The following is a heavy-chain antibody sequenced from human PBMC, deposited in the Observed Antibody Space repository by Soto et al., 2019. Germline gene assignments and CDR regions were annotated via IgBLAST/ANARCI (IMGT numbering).Heavy chain of an antibody. D-gene: IGHD2-2*01. CDR2: INHSGST. Sequence: PSETLSLTCAVYGGSFSGYYWSWIRQPPGKGLEWIGEINHSGSTNYNPSLKSRVTISVDTSKNQFSLKLSSVTAADTAVYYCARRERNREDIVVVPAAESSERAWFDPWGQGTLVTVSS. CDR3: ARRERNREDIVVVPAAESSERAWFDP. J-gene: IGHJ5*02. CDR1: GGSFSGYY. V-gene: IGHV4-34*01.